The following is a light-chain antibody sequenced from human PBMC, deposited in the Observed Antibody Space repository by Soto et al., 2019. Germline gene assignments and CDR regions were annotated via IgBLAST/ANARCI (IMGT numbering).Light chain of an antibody. CDR1: SFNIGSNS. CDR2: NNN. Sequence: QSVLTQTPSASGTPGQSVTISCSGSSFNIGSNSVNWYQQLPGTAPKLLIYNNNQRPSGVPDRFSGSRSGTSASLAISGLQSEDEADYSCAAWDDSLKGYVFGPGTKLTVL. CDR3: AAWDDSLKGYV. V-gene: IGLV1-44*01. J-gene: IGLJ1*01.